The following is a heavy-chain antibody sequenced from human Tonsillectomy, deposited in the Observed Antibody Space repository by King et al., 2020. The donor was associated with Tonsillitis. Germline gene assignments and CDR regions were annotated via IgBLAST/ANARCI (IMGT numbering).Heavy chain of an antibody. Sequence: QLVQSGGGLVQPGGSLRLSCAASGFTFSSYWMSWVRQAPGKGLEWVANIKQDGSEKYYVDSVKGRLTISRDNAKNTLYLQMNSLRAEDTAVYYCARGAAAGTYFDYWGQGTLVTVSS. CDR3: ARGAAAGTYFDY. D-gene: IGHD6-13*01. CDR2: IKQDGSEK. CDR1: GFTFSSYW. J-gene: IGHJ4*02. V-gene: IGHV3-7*03.